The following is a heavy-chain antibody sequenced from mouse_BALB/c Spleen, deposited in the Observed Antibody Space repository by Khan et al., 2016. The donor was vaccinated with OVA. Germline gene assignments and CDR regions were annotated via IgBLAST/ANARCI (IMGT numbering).Heavy chain of an antibody. J-gene: IGHJ2*01. V-gene: IGHV1-76*01. CDR3: AREEAWYHIDH. Sequence: QVQLKQSGAELVRPGASVKLSCKTSGYTFTSYWIHWVKQRSGQGLEWIARIYPGTDISYYNEKFKDKATLTANKSSSTAYMQLSSLKSEDSDVYVCAREEAWYHIDHWGQGTTLTVSS. CDR2: IYPGTDIS. D-gene: IGHD1-1*02. CDR1: GYTFTSYW.